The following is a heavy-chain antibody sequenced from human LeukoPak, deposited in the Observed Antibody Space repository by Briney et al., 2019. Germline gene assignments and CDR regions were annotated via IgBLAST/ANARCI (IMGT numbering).Heavy chain of an antibody. J-gene: IGHJ5*02. Sequence: PGGSLRLSCAASGFIVNSYAMSWVRQAPGKGLAWVSLIYSDGVTQYADSAKGRFTISRDNSQNTLYPQMNSLRDEDTAAYFCARDRAEGRTWVEFDPWGQGTLVTVSS. CDR2: IYSDGVT. CDR3: ARDRAEGRTWVEFDP. V-gene: IGHV3-66*02. CDR1: GFIVNSYA.